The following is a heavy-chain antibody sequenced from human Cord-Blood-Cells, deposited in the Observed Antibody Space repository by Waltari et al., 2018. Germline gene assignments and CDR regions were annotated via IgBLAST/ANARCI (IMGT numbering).Heavy chain of an antibody. Sequence: QVQLQQWGAGLLKPSETLSLTCAVYGGSFSGYYWSWIRQPPGKGLEWIGEINHSGSTNYNPSLKSRVTISVDTSKNQFSLKLSSVTAADTAVYYCARGRGYSYVRNAFDIWGQGTMVTVSS. CDR1: GGSFSGYY. J-gene: IGHJ3*02. V-gene: IGHV4-34*01. CDR2: INHSGST. D-gene: IGHD5-18*01. CDR3: ARGRGYSYVRNAFDI.